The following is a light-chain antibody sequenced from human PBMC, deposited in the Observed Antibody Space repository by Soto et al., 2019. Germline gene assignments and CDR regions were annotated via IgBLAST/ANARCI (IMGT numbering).Light chain of an antibody. Sequence: ETVLTQSPGTLSLSPGERATASCRASQSVSSSYLAWYQQKPGQAPRLLIYGASSRATGIPDRFSGSGSGTDFTLTISRLEPEDFAVYYCQHYGSTPPWTFGQGTKVDIK. CDR1: QSVSSSY. CDR3: QHYGSTPPWT. J-gene: IGKJ1*01. V-gene: IGKV3-20*01. CDR2: GAS.